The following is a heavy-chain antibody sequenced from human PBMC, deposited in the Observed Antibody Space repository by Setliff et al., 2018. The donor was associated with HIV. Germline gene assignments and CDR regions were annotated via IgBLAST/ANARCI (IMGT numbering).Heavy chain of an antibody. CDR2: IYPGDSYT. V-gene: IGHV5-51*01. CDR1: GYGFTSYW. Sequence: GESLKISCKGSGYGFTSYWIGWVRQMPGKGLEWMGIIYPGDSYTTYSPAFEGHVTFSADKSNSTAYLQWSSLKASDTAMYYCARRNDYYYYMDVWGAGTTVTVSS. J-gene: IGHJ6*03. CDR3: ARRNDYYYYMDV.